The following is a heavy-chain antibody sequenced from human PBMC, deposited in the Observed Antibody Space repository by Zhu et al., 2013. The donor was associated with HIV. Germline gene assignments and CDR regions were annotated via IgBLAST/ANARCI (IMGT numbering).Heavy chain of an antibody. CDR2: INPKSGVT. CDR1: GYTFSDFY. Sequence: VKVSCQASGYTFSDFYMHWVRQAPGQGLEWVGWINPKSGVTNYPQKFQGRVTMTRDTSISTAYLEVSRLRSDDTAVYFCARDHQSSVFRGVKFDYWGQGTLVAVSS. D-gene: IGHD3-10*01. J-gene: IGHJ4*01. CDR3: ARDHQSSVFRGVKFDY. V-gene: IGHV1-2*02.